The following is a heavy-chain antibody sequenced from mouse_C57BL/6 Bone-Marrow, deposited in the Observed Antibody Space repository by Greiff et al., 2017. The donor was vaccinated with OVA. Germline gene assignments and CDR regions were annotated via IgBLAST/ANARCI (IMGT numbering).Heavy chain of an antibody. Sequence: QVQLQQSGAELVRPGASVKLSCKASGYTFTDYYINWVKQRPGQGLEWIARIYPGSGNTYYNEKFKGKATLTADKSSSTAYMELRSLTSEDSAVYFCERGCMDYWGKGASVTVSS. CDR3: ERGCMDY. J-gene: IGHJ4*01. CDR1: GYTFTDYY. CDR2: IYPGSGNT. V-gene: IGHV1-76*01.